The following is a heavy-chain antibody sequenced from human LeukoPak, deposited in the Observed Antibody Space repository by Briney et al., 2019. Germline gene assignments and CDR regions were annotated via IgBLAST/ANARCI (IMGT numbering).Heavy chain of an antibody. Sequence: GGSLRLSCGASGFTFSSYGMHWVRQGPGKGLEWVAFIRYDGSNKNYADSVKGRFTISRDNSKNTLYLQMNSLRGGDTALYYCAKDLRYATDYWGQGTLVTVSS. CDR1: GFTFSSYG. CDR3: AKDLRYATDY. V-gene: IGHV3-30*02. J-gene: IGHJ4*02. CDR2: IRYDGSNK. D-gene: IGHD5-12*01.